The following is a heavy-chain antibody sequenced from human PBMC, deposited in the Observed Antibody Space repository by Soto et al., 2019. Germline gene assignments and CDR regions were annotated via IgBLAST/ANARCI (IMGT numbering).Heavy chain of an antibody. D-gene: IGHD6-13*01. Sequence: QVQLVQSGAEVKKPGSSVKVSCKASGGTFSSYAISWVRQAPGQGLEWMGGIIPIFGTANYAQKFQGRVTITADESTSTAYMELSSLRSEDTAVYYCARYRFLTPPSGAAAGYYYYYGMDVWGQGTTVTVSS. CDR1: GGTFSSYA. CDR3: ARYRFLTPPSGAAAGYYYYYGMDV. CDR2: IIPIFGTA. J-gene: IGHJ6*02. V-gene: IGHV1-69*01.